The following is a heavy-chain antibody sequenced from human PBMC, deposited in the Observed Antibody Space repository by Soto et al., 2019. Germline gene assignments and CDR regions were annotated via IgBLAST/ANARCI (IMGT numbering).Heavy chain of an antibody. D-gene: IGHD2-21*01. CDR2: IYYSGST. CDR1: GGSISSGDYY. V-gene: IGHV4-30-4*01. J-gene: IGHJ6*02. Sequence: SETLSLTCTVSGGSISSGDYYWSWIRQPPGKGLEWIGYIYYSGSTYYNPSLKSRVTISVDTSKNQFSLKLSSVTAADTAVYYCARDALCSYYYYGMDVWGQGTTVTVSS. CDR3: ARDALCSYYYYGMDV.